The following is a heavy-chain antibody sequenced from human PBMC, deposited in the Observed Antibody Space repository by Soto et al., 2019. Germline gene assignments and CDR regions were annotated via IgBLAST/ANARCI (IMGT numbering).Heavy chain of an antibody. J-gene: IGHJ4*02. D-gene: IGHD6-13*01. CDR1: GFTFDDYA. CDR2: ISWNSGSI. Sequence: GGSLRLSCAASGFTFDDYAMHWVRQAPGKGLEWVSGISWNSGSIGYADSVKGRFTISRGNAKNSLYLQMNSLRAEDTALYYCAKDPGRRQQQLASPHYWGQGTLVTVSS. CDR3: AKDPGRRQQQLASPHY. V-gene: IGHV3-9*01.